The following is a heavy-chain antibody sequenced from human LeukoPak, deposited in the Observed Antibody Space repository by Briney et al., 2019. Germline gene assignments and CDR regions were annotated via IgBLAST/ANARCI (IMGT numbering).Heavy chain of an antibody. D-gene: IGHD3-22*01. CDR2: IYYSGST. CDR1: GGSISPYY. V-gene: IGHV4-59*12. J-gene: IGHJ6*03. Sequence: SETLSLTCTVSGGSISPYYWSWIRQPPGKGLEWIGYIYYSGSTNYNPSLKSRVTISVDTSKNQFSLKLSSVTAADTAVYYCARLKWLWPYYYYYMDVWGKGTTVTVSS. CDR3: ARLKWLWPYYYYYMDV.